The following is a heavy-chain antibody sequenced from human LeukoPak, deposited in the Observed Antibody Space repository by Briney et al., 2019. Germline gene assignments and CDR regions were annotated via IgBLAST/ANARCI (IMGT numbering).Heavy chain of an antibody. Sequence: PGGSLRLSCAASGFTFSSYAMSWVRQAPGKGREWVSAISGSGGSTYYADSVKGRFTISRDNAKNSLYLQMNSLRAEDTAVYYCARELYSGYDFWGQGTLVTVSS. J-gene: IGHJ4*02. V-gene: IGHV3-23*01. CDR2: ISGSGGST. CDR3: ARELYSGYDF. D-gene: IGHD5-12*01. CDR1: GFTFSSYA.